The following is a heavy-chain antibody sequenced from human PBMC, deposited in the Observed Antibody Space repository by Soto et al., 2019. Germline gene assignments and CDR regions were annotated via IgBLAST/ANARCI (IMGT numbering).Heavy chain of an antibody. CDR1: GYSFNTYW. D-gene: IGHD2-21*01. CDR2: IYPGDSDI. Sequence: PGESLKISCKGSGYSFNTYWIGWVRQMPGKGLEWMGVIYPGDSDIRYSPSFQGQVTISADKSISTAYLRWSSLKASDTGIYYCARRTGLLYSDWGQGTLVTVSS. V-gene: IGHV5-51*01. CDR3: ARRTGLLYSD. J-gene: IGHJ4*02.